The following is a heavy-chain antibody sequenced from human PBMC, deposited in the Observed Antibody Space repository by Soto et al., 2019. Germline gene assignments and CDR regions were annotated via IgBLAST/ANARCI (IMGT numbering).Heavy chain of an antibody. Sequence: SETLSLTCSVSGGSINSYWWTWIRQPPGKGLEWIGYISYSGSTNYNPSLKSRVAISVDTSKNQFSLNLSSVAAADTAVYYCARDTVKFGTSYCYYGMDVWGQGTRVTVSS. CDR3: ARDTVKFGTSYCYYGMDV. CDR2: ISYSGST. CDR1: GGSINSYW. D-gene: IGHD3-16*01. J-gene: IGHJ6*02. V-gene: IGHV4-59*01.